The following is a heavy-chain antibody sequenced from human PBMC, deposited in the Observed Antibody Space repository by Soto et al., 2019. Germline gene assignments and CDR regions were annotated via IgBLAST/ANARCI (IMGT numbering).Heavy chain of an antibody. Sequence: SLKVACKASGDTFSSYAISWVRQAPGQGLEWMGGIIPIFGTANYAQKFQGRVTITADESTSTAYMELSSLRSEDTAVYYCARPYYYDSSGYYVWGQGTLVTVSS. CDR3: ARPYYYDSSGYYV. CDR2: IIPIFGTA. CDR1: GDTFSSYA. V-gene: IGHV1-69*13. J-gene: IGHJ4*02. D-gene: IGHD3-22*01.